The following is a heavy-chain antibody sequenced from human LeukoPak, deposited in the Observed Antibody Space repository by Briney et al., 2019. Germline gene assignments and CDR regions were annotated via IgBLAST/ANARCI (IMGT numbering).Heavy chain of an antibody. CDR2: ISSSSSYI. V-gene: IGHV3-21*04. CDR3: ARYSARGGWYAY. J-gene: IGHJ4*02. D-gene: IGHD6-19*01. CDR1: GGSFSGYY. Sequence: ASETLSLTCAVYGGSFSGYYWSWIRQPPGKGLEWVSSISSSSSYIYYADSVKGRFTISRDNAKNSLYLQMNSLRAEDTAVYYCARYSARGGWYAYWGQGTLVTVSS.